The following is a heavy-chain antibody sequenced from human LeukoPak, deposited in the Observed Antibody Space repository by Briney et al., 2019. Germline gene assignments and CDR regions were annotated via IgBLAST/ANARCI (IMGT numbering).Heavy chain of an antibody. CDR3: ARGPPRYYYGSGSFYGMDV. CDR1: GYTFTSYD. V-gene: IGHV1-8*01. J-gene: IGHJ6*02. D-gene: IGHD3-10*01. CDR2: MNPNSGNT. Sequence: GASVKVSCKASGYTFTSYDINWVRQATGKGLEWMGWMNPNSGNTGYAQKFQGRVTMTRNTSISTAYMELSSLRSEDTAVYYCARGPPRYYYGSGSFYGMDVWGQGTTVTVSS.